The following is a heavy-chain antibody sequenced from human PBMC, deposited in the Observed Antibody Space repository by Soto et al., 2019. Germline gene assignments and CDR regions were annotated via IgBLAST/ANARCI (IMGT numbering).Heavy chain of an antibody. V-gene: IGHV3-48*01. D-gene: IGHD3-22*01. J-gene: IGHJ3*01. CDR3: ARDQLYYNDISGRPLNAFDV. CDR2: IGIGSSTK. Sequence: GGSLRLSCAASGFTFRNYGMNWVRQAPWKGLEWVSYIGIGSSTKYYADSVKGRFTISRDNAKNSLYLQMNSLRAEDTAVYYCARDQLYYNDISGRPLNAFDVWGQGTMVTVSS. CDR1: GFTFRNYG.